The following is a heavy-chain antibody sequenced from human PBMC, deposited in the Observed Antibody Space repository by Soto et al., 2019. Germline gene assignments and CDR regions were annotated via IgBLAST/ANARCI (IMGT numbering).Heavy chain of an antibody. CDR2: IRSKANNYAT. J-gene: IGHJ3*02. V-gene: IGHV3-73*01. D-gene: IGHD1-26*01. Sequence: EVQLVESGGGLVQPGGSLKLSCAASGFTFSDSSIHWVRQASGEGLEWVGRIRSKANNYATGYAASVKGRFSISRDDSKNTAYLQMNSLKPEDRAIYYCTRDDVVLVTATKDAFDIWGQGTTVLVSS. CDR1: GFTFSDSS. CDR3: TRDDVVLVTATKDAFDI.